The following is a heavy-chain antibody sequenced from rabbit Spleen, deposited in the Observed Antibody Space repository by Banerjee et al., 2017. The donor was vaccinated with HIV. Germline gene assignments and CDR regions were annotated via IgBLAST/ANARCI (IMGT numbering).Heavy chain of an antibody. J-gene: IGHJ4*01. V-gene: IGHV1S45*01. CDR1: GFSFSSNW. CDR2: IDTNDGDT. D-gene: IGHD6-1*01. CDR3: AREGTASDAYPFNL. Sequence: LEESGGGLVKPGGTLTLTCTVSGFSFSSNWICWVRQAPGKGLEWIACIDTNDGDTDYANWPKGRFTISKTSSTTVTLQMTSLTAADTATYFCAREGTASDAYPFNLWGPGTLVTVS.